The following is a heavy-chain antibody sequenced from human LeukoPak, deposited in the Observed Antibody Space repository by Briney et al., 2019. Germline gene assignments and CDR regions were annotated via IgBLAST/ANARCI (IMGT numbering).Heavy chain of an antibody. CDR3: ASGPTYYYDSSGYS. V-gene: IGHV4-34*01. J-gene: IGHJ4*02. CDR2: INHSGST. D-gene: IGHD3-22*01. CDR1: GGSFSGYY. Sequence: SETLSLTCAVYGGSFSGYYWSWIRQPPAKGLEWIGEINHSGSTNYNPSLKSRVTISVDTSKNQFSLKLSPVTAADTAVYYCASGPTYYYDSSGYSWGQGTLVTVSS.